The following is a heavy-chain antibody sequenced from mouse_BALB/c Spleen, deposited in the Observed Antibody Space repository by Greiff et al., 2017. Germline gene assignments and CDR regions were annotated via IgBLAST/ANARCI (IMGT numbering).Heavy chain of an antibody. V-gene: IGHV3-8*02. CDR1: GDSITSGY. J-gene: IGHJ2*01. D-gene: IGHD1-1*01. CDR2: ISYSGST. CDR3: ARFLYYGSSYDYFDY. Sequence: EVKLMESGPSLVKPSQTLSLTCSVTGDSITSGYWNWIRKFPGNKLEYMGYISYSGSTYYNPSLKSRISITRDTSKNQYYLQLNSVTTEDTATYYCARFLYYGSSYDYFDYWGQGTTLTVSS.